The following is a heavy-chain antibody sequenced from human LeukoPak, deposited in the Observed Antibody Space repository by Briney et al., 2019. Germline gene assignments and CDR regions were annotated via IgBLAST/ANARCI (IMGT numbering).Heavy chain of an antibody. D-gene: IGHD3-22*01. CDR3: ARFYYDSSGRFDY. Sequence: ASVKVSCKASGYTFTGYYMHWVRQAPGQGLEWMGWINPNSGGTKYAQKFQGRVTMTRDTSISTAYMEVSRVRSDDTAVYYCARFYYDSSGRFDYWGQGTLVTVSS. CDR2: INPNSGGT. J-gene: IGHJ4*02. V-gene: IGHV1-2*02. CDR1: GYTFTGYY.